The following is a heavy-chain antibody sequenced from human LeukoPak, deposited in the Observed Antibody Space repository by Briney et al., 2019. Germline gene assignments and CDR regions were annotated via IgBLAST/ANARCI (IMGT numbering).Heavy chain of an antibody. Sequence: PPGGSLRLSCAASGFTFDDYAMHWVRQAPGKGLEWVSLISGDGGSTYYADSVKGRFTISRDNAKNSLYLQMNSLRAEDTAVYYCARFLTIFGVVPVLHEYYFDYWGQGTLVTVSS. D-gene: IGHD3-3*01. CDR2: ISGDGGST. V-gene: IGHV3-43*02. CDR3: ARFLTIFGVVPVLHEYYFDY. CDR1: GFTFDDYA. J-gene: IGHJ4*02.